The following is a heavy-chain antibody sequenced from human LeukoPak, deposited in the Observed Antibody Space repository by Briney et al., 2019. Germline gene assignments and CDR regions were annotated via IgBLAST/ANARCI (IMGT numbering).Heavy chain of an antibody. J-gene: IGHJ4*02. CDR1: GFTFSSYA. D-gene: IGHD2-15*01. V-gene: IGHV3-23*01. CDR3: ARIVVVVAALDY. CDR2: ISGSGGST. Sequence: GGSLRLSCAASGFTFSSYAMSWVRQAPGKGLEWVSAISGSGGSTYYADSVKGRFTISRDNSKNTLYLQMNSLRAEGTAVYYCARIVVVVAALDYWGQGTLVTVSS.